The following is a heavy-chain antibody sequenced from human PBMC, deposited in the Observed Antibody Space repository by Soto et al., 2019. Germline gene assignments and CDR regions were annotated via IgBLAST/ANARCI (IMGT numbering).Heavy chain of an antibody. CDR3: AGTTSHQWYYMDV. Sequence: SQTLSLTCATSGDSVSSNSAAWNWIRLSPSRGLEWLARTCYRSRWYNDYAVSVRSRITVNPDTSKNQFSLQLTSVTPEDTAVYYCAGTTSHQWYYMDVWGKGTTVTVSS. CDR2: TCYRSRWYN. D-gene: IGHD1-7*01. V-gene: IGHV6-1*01. CDR1: GDSVSSNSAA. J-gene: IGHJ6*03.